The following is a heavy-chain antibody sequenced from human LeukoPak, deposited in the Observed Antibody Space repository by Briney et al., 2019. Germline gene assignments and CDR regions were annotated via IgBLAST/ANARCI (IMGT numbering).Heavy chain of an antibody. V-gene: IGHV3-11*06. CDR2: ISSSSYT. Sequence: GGSLRLSCAASGFTFSDYYMSWIRQAPGKGLEWVSYISSSSYTNYADSVKGRFTISRDNAKNSLCLQMNSLRAEDTAVYYCARVLAAGVYYFDYWGQGTLVTVSS. CDR1: GFTFSDYY. CDR3: ARVLAAGVYYFDY. J-gene: IGHJ4*02. D-gene: IGHD6-13*01.